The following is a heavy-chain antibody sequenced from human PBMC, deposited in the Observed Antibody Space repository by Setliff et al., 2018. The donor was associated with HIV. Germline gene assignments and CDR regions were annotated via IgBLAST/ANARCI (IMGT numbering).Heavy chain of an antibody. D-gene: IGHD6-13*01. CDR3: ARRDGRSMNAFQI. Sequence: GESLTISCKAVDYTFTTYWIGWVRQMPGEGLEWMGIIYPDDSNIRYNPSFQSQVTISADKSITTAYLEIHNLKASDTATYYCARRDGRSMNAFQIWGPGTMVTVSS. V-gene: IGHV5-51*01. CDR2: IYPDDSNI. J-gene: IGHJ3*01. CDR1: DYTFTTYW.